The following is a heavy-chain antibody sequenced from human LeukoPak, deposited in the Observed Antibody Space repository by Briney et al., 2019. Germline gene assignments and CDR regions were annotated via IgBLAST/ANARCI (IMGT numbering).Heavy chain of an antibody. CDR3: ARGEMWPPMDFWIGYLF. V-gene: IGHV1-2*02. CDR2: INPNSGGT. J-gene: IGHJ3*01. Sequence: ASVKVSCKASGYTFTGYYMHWVRQAPGQGLEWMGWINPNSGGTNYAQKFQGRVTMTRDTSISTAYMELSRLRSDDTAVYYCARGEMWPPMDFWIGYLFWGQGTMVTVSS. CDR1: GYTFTGYY. D-gene: IGHD3-3*01.